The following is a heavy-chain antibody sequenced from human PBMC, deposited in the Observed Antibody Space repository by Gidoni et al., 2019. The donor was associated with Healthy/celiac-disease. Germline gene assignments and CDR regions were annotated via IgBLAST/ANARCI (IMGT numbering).Heavy chain of an antibody. V-gene: IGHV3-30*18. Sequence: QVQLVESGGGVVQPGRSLRLSCAASGFTFLSYGMHWVRQAPGKGLEWVAVISYDGSNKYYADSVKGRFTISRDNSKNTLYLQMNSLRAEDTAVYYCAKDRIQLWYRYYFDYWGQGTLVTVSS. CDR2: ISYDGSNK. D-gene: IGHD5-18*01. J-gene: IGHJ4*02. CDR1: GFTFLSYG. CDR3: AKDRIQLWYRYYFDY.